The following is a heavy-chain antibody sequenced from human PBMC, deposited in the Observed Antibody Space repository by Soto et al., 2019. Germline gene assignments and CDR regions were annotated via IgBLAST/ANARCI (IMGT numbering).Heavy chain of an antibody. V-gene: IGHV1-46*03. CDR2: INPSGGST. D-gene: IGHD3-3*01. Sequence: ASVKVSCKASGYTFTSYYMHLVRQAPGQGLEWMGIINPSGGSTSYAQKFQGRVTMTRDTSTGTVYMELSSLRSEDTAVYYCARDRGSLFGVVNYYFDYWGQGTLVTVSS. CDR3: ARDRGSLFGVVNYYFDY. CDR1: GYTFTSYY. J-gene: IGHJ4*02.